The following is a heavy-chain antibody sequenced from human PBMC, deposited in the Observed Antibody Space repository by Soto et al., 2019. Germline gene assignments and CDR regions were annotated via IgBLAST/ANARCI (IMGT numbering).Heavy chain of an antibody. CDR2: INHSGST. CDR3: ASYGGNDNWFDP. V-gene: IGHV4-34*01. D-gene: IGHD4-17*01. CDR1: GGSFSGYY. J-gene: IGHJ5*02. Sequence: SETLSLTCAVYGGSFSGYYWSWIRQPPWKGLEWIGEINHSGSTNYNPSLKSRVTISVDTSKNQFSLKLSSVTAADTAVYYCASYGGNDNWFDPWGQGTLVTVSS.